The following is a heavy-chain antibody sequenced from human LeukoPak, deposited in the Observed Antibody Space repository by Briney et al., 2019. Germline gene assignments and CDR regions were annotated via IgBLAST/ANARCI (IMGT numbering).Heavy chain of an antibody. Sequence: GASVKVSCKASGYTFTGYYMHWVRQAPGQGLEWMGWINPNSGGTNYAQKFQGRVTMTRDTSISTAYMELSRLRSDDTAVYYCARVGMVRGVRSYSDYWGQGTLVTVSS. J-gene: IGHJ4*02. CDR2: INPNSGGT. V-gene: IGHV1-2*02. CDR3: ARVGMVRGVRSYSDY. D-gene: IGHD3-10*01. CDR1: GYTFTGYY.